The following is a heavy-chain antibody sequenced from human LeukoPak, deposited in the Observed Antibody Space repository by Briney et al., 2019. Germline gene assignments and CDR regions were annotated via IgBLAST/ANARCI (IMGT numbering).Heavy chain of an antibody. V-gene: IGHV4-59*08. CDR2: IYYSGST. CDR1: GGSISSYY. D-gene: IGHD4/OR15-4a*01. Sequence: SETLSLTCTVSGGSISSYYWSWIRQPPGKGLEWIGYIYYSGSTNYNPSLKSRVTISVDTSKNQFSLRLSSVTAADAALYYCAGHAAFADYRSHLTHFDCWGQGTLVTVSS. J-gene: IGHJ4*02. CDR3: AGHAAFADYRSHLTHFDC.